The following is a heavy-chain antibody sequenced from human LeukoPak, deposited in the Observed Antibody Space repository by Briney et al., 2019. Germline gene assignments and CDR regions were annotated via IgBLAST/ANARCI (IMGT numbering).Heavy chain of an antibody. D-gene: IGHD2-2*01. V-gene: IGHV1-46*01. CDR2: INPSGGST. CDR3: AIDLGVVPAAKYYYVY. J-gene: IGHJ4*02. CDR1: GYTFTSYY. Sequence: ASVKVSCKASGYTFTSYYMHWVRQAPGQGLEWMGIINPSGGSTSYAQKFQGRVTMTRDTSTSTVYMELSSLRSEDTAVYYCAIDLGVVPAAKYYYVYWGQGTLVTVCS.